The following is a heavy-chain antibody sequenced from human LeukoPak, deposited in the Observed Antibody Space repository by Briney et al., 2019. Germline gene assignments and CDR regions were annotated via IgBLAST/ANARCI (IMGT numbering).Heavy chain of an antibody. V-gene: IGHV3-23*01. CDR1: GFTFSSYG. J-gene: IGHJ6*03. CDR2: ISGSGGST. CDR3: ASARVRCSGGSCYAKYYYYYMDV. D-gene: IGHD2-15*01. Sequence: GGSLRLSCAASGFTFSSYGMSWVRQAPGKGLEWVSAISGSGGSTYYADSVKGRFTITRDNSKNTLYLQMSSLRAEDTAVYYCASARVRCSGGSCYAKYYYYYMDVWGKGTTVTVSS.